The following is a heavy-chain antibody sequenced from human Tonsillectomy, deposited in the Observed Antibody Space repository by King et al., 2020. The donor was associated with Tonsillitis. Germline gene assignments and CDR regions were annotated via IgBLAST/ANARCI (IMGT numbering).Heavy chain of an antibody. CDR1: GFSFRSYS. CDR3: VRFDILTAYGPDY. V-gene: IGHV3-48*01. CDR2: ISGSGSTI. Sequence: QLVESGGGLVQPGGSLRLSCAASGFSFRSYSMNWVRQAPGKGLIWLSYISGSGSTIYYAESVEGRFTISRDNAKHSLYLEMGSLRAEDTAVYYCVRFDILTAYGPDYWGQGTLVTVSS. J-gene: IGHJ4*02. D-gene: IGHD3-9*01.